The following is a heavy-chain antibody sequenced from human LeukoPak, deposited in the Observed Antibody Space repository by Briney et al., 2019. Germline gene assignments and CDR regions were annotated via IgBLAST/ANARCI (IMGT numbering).Heavy chain of an antibody. CDR2: ISGSGGST. V-gene: IGHV3-23*01. J-gene: IGHJ4*02. D-gene: IGHD5-12*01. CDR3: AKDRYSGNPNFDY. CDR1: GFTFSDYY. Sequence: GGSLRLSCAASGFTFSDYYMSWVRQAPGKGLEWVSAISGSGGSTYYADSVKGRFTISRDNSKNTLYLQMNSLRAEDTAVYYCAKDRYSGNPNFDYWGQGTLVTVSS.